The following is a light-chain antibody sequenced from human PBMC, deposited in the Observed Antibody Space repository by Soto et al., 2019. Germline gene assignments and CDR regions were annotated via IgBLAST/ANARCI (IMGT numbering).Light chain of an antibody. V-gene: IGKV3-20*01. CDR1: QSVSSSY. CDR2: GAS. CDR3: QQYGRSPLT. J-gene: IGKJ4*01. Sequence: EIVLTQSPGTRSLSPGERATLSCRASQSVSSSYLAWYQQKPGQAPRLLIYGASSRATGIPDRFSGSGSGTDSSLTISRLEPEDFAVYYCQQYGRSPLTFGGGTKVEIK.